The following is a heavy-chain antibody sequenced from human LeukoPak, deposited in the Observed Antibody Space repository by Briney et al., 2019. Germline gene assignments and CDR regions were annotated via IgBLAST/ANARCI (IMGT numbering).Heavy chain of an antibody. D-gene: IGHD5-18*01. CDR1: GFSFDDYA. CDR3: AKFGYDWYSYGKTGYFYGMDV. J-gene: IGHJ6*02. V-gene: IGHV3-9*01. Sequence: GGSLRLSCAASGFSFDDYAMHWVRQAPGKGLEWVSGISWNSGSTGYADSVKGRFTISRDNAKNSLYLQMNSLRAEDTALYYCAKFGYDWYSYGKTGYFYGMDVWGQGTTVTVSS. CDR2: ISWNSGST.